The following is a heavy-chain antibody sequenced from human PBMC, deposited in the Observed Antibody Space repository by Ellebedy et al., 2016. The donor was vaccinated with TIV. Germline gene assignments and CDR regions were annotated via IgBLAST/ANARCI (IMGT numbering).Heavy chain of an antibody. CDR3: ARKTDTGTSGDY. Sequence: GESLKIPCAASGFTVGNNFMSWVRQAPGQGLEWVSLFYSGGSTDYADSVKGRFTISRDSSKNTLYLQMNSLRAEDTAMYYCARKTDTGTSGDYWGQGTPVTVSS. CDR2: FYSGGST. CDR1: GFTVGNNF. V-gene: IGHV3-53*01. D-gene: IGHD1-1*01. J-gene: IGHJ4*02.